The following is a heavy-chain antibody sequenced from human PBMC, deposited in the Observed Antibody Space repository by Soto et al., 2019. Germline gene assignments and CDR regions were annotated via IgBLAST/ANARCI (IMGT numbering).Heavy chain of an antibody. J-gene: IGHJ5*02. CDR3: ERDGYYDILTGYPRRWLDH. V-gene: IGHV1-18*04. CDR2: ISAYNGNT. CDR1: GYTFTSYG. D-gene: IGHD3-9*01. Sequence: ASVKVSCKASGYTFTSYGISWVRQAPGQGLEWMGWISAYNGNTNYAQKLQGRVTMTTXTXXSXXXMXRXXLGSDDTAVYYCERDGYYDILTGYPRRWLDHWGQ.